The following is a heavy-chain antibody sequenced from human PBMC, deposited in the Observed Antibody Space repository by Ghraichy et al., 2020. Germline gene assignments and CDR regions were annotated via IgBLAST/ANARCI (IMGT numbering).Heavy chain of an antibody. Sequence: SETLSLTCAVSGGSVSSGTYYWGWIRQPPGKGLEWIGYIYYSGSTNYNPSLMSRVTISVDTSKNQFSLKLSSVTAADTAVYYCARVITGTNYYYYYYMDVWGKGTTVTVSS. CDR3: ARVITGTNYYYYYYMDV. CDR2: IYYSGST. V-gene: IGHV4-61*01. J-gene: IGHJ6*03. D-gene: IGHD1-20*01. CDR1: GGSVSSGTYY.